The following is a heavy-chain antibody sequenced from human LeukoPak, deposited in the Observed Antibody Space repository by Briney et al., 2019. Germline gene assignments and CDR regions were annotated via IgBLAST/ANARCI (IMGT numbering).Heavy chain of an antibody. Sequence: SETLSLTCAVSGGSISSGGYSWSWIRQPPGKGLEWIGYIYHSGSTYYNPSLKSRVTISVDRSKNQFSLKLSSVTAADTAVYYCARGLGDYFSRHWFDPWGQGTLVTASS. CDR3: ARGLGDYFSRHWFDP. D-gene: IGHD4-17*01. J-gene: IGHJ5*02. CDR1: GGSISSGGYS. CDR2: IYHSGST. V-gene: IGHV4-30-2*01.